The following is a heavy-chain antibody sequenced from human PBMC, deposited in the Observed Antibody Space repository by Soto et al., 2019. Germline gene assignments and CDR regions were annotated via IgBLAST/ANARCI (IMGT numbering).Heavy chain of an antibody. Sequence: GESLKISCKGSGYSFTSYWIGWVRQMPGKGLEWMGIIYPGDSDTRYSPSFQGQVTISADKSISTAYLQWSSLKASDTAMYYCARQTVTTGNYYYYYMDVWGKGTTVTVSS. CDR2: IYPGDSDT. V-gene: IGHV5-51*01. CDR3: ARQTVTTGNYYYYYMDV. J-gene: IGHJ6*03. D-gene: IGHD4-4*01. CDR1: GYSFTSYW.